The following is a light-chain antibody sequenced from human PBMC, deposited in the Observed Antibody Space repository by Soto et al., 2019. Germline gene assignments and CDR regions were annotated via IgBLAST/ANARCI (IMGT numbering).Light chain of an antibody. V-gene: IGLV2-8*01. CDR3: TSYAGTDVHYV. Sequence: QSALTQPPSASGSPGQSVTISCTGTSSDVRYYNYVSWYQQYPGKAPKLLIYEVSKRPSGVPDRFSGSKSGNTASLTVSGLQAADEADYYCTSYAGTDVHYVFGTGTKVTVL. J-gene: IGLJ1*01. CDR2: EVS. CDR1: SSDVRYYNY.